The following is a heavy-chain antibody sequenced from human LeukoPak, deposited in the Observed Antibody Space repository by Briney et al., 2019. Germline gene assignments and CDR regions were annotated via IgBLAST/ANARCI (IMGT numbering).Heavy chain of an antibody. V-gene: IGHV1-18*01. CDR1: GYTFTSYG. D-gene: IGHD3-16*02. CDR3: ARGWNYDYVWGSYLQYYFDY. Sequence: GASVKVSCKASGYTFTSYGISWVRQAPGQGLEWMGWISAYNGNTNYAQKLQGRVTMTTDTSTSTAYMELRSLRSDDTAVYYCARGWNYDYVWGSYLQYYFDYWGQGTLVTVSS. CDR2: ISAYNGNT. J-gene: IGHJ4*02.